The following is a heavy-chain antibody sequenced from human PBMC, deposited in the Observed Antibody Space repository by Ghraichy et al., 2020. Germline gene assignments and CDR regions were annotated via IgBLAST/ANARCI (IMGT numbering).Heavy chain of an antibody. CDR2: ISSNGGST. Sequence: GESLNISCSASGFTFSSYAMHWVRQAPGKGLEYVSAISSNGGSTYYADSVKGRFTISRDNSKNTLYLQMSSLRAEDTAVYYCVIGGNTRWGNWGQGTLVTVSS. CDR3: VIGGNTRWGN. CDR1: GFTFSSYA. J-gene: IGHJ4*02. D-gene: IGHD3-16*01. V-gene: IGHV3-64D*06.